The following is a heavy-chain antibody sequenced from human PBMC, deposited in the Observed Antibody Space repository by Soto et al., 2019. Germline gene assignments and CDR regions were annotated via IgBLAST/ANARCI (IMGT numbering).Heavy chain of an antibody. Sequence: SVKVSCKASGCTFSIYAISWVRQAPGQGLEWMGGIIPIFGTANYAQKSQGRLTITADESTSTAYMELSSLRAEDTAVYYCARGRQQLVTLYYYYGMDVWGQGTTVTVPS. D-gene: IGHD6-13*01. V-gene: IGHV1-69*13. CDR1: GCTFSIYA. J-gene: IGHJ6*02. CDR3: ARGRQQLVTLYYYYGMDV. CDR2: IIPIFGTA.